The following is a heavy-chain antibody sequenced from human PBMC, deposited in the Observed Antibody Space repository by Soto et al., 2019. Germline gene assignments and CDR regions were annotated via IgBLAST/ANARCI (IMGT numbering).Heavy chain of an antibody. D-gene: IGHD2-2*01. CDR3: ARNWNLALVPAAYFDS. CDR1: NDSVLTSIYY. Sequence: KPSETLSLTCTVSNDSVLTSIYYWAWLRQPPGKGLEWIATIYYSGLTYYNPSLQSRVTISIDTSKNQFSLSLRSVTAADTAVYYCARNWNLALVPAAYFDSWGQGTLVTVSS. CDR2: IYYSGLT. J-gene: IGHJ4*02. V-gene: IGHV4-39*01.